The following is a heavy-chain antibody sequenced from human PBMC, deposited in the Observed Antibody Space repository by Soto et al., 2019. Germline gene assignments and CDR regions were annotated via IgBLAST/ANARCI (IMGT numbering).Heavy chain of an antibody. CDR1: GGTFSSYA. D-gene: IGHD3-3*01. V-gene: IGHV1-69*13. J-gene: IGHJ4*02. Sequence: ASVKVSCKASGGTFSSYAISWVRQAPGQGLEWMGGIIPIFGTANYAQKFQGRVTITADESTSTAYMELSSLRSEDTAVYYCAVTELPVLRFLEWLFPRFDYWGQGTLVTVSS. CDR2: IIPIFGTA. CDR3: AVTELPVLRFLEWLFPRFDY.